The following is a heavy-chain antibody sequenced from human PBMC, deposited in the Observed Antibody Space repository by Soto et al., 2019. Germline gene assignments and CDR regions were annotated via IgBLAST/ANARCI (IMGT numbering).Heavy chain of an antibody. J-gene: IGHJ6*02. CDR1: GFTFSSYE. D-gene: IGHD5-18*01. V-gene: IGHV3-48*03. CDR2: ISSSGSTI. Sequence: LRLSFAASGFTFSSYEMNWVRQAPGKGLEWVSYISSSGSTIYYADSVKGRFTISRDNAKNSLYLQMNSLRAEDTAVYYCSLLVGYSYHGMDVWGQGTTVTVSS. CDR3: SLLVGYSYHGMDV.